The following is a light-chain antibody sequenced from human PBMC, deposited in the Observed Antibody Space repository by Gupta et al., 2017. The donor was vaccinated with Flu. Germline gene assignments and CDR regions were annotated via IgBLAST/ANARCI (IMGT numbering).Light chain of an antibody. CDR3: ATWDDSLTGWV. J-gene: IGLJ3*02. CDR2: SNN. V-gene: IGLV1-44*01. CDR1: TSNIGSNT. Sequence: QSALTQSPSASGTPGQRVTISCSGSTSNIGSNTVNWFQQLPGTAPKLLIYSNNQRPSWVPDRFSGSWSATSASLAISGLQSEEEADYYCATWDDSLTGWVFGGGTKLTVL.